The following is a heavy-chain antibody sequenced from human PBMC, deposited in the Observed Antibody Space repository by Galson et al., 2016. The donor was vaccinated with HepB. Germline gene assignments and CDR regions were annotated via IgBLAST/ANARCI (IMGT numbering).Heavy chain of an antibody. CDR2: ISGSGGST. CDR3: AKAVTKNTIFGVVTGKEGAHYGMDV. J-gene: IGHJ6*02. CDR1: GFIFSNYA. V-gene: IGHV3-23*01. Sequence: PRLSCAASGFIFSNYAMSWVRQVPGKGLEWVSAISGSGGSTHYADSVKGRFTISRDNSKNTLYLQMNSLRAEDTAVYYCAKAVTKNTIFGVVTGKEGAHYGMDVWGQGTTVTVSS. D-gene: IGHD3-3*01.